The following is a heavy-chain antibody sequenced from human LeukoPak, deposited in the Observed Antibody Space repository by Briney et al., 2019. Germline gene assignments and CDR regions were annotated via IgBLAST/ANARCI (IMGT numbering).Heavy chain of an antibody. J-gene: IGHJ4*02. V-gene: IGHV3-7*01. CDR2: IKQDGSEK. D-gene: IGHD6-13*01. CDR1: GFTFGTYA. CDR3: ARHSAGHDY. Sequence: PGGSLRLSCTASGFTFGTYAMNWVRQAPGKGLEWVANIKQDGSEKYYVDSVKGRFTISRDNAKNSLYLQMNTLRAEDTAMYYCARHSAGHDYWGQGTLVTVSS.